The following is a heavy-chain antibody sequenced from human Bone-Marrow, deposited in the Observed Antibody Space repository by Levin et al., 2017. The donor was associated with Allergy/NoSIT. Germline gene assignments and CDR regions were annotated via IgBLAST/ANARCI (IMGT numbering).Heavy chain of an antibody. CDR2: INPNSGGT. D-gene: IGHD3-3*01. J-gene: IGHJ4*02. CDR3: ASWSYDFWSGWRSTQYFDY. V-gene: IGHV1-2*02. CDR1: GYTFTGYY. Sequence: ASVKVSCKASGYTFTGYYMHWVRQAPGQGLEWMGWINPNSGGTNYAQKFQGRVTMTRDTSISTAYMELSRLRSDDTAVYYCASWSYDFWSGWRSTQYFDYWGQGTLVTVSS.